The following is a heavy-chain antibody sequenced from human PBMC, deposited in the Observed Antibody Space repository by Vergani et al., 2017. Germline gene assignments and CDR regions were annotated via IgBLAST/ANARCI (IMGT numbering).Heavy chain of an antibody. CDR3: AKAVIYSNYFAY. J-gene: IGHJ4*02. CDR1: GFTFSSYA. D-gene: IGHD4-11*01. V-gene: IGHV3-23*01. CDR2: ISGSGGST. Sequence: EVQLLESGGGLVQPGGSLRLSCASSGFTFSSYAMSWVRQAPGKGLEWVSAISGSGGSTYYADSVKGRFTISRDNSKNTLYLQMNSLRAEDTAVYYCAKAVIYSNYFAYWGQGTLVTVSS.